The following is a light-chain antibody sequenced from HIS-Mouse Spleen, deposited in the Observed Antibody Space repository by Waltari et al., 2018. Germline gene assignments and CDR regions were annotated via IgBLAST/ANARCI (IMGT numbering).Light chain of an antibody. J-gene: IGKJ4*01. V-gene: IGKV4-1*01. CDR3: QQYYSTPLT. Sequence: DLVMTQSPHSLAVSLGERATINCKSSQSVLYSSNNKNYLAWYKHKPGQPPKLLIYWASTRESGVPDRFSGSGSGTDFTLTISSLQAEDVAVYYCQQYYSTPLTFGGGTKVEIK. CDR1: QSVLYSSNNKNY. CDR2: WAS.